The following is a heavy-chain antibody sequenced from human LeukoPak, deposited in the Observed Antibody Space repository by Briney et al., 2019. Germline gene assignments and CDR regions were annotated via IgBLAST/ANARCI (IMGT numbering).Heavy chain of an antibody. CDR3: ARGPPSTSRLKILLDY. Sequence: PGGSLRLSCAASGFTFSSYSMNWVRQAPGKGLEWVSYISSSSSTIYYADSVKGRFTISRDNAKNSLYLQMNSLRDEDTAVYFCARGPPSTSRLKILLDYWGQGTLVTVSS. D-gene: IGHD2/OR15-2a*01. CDR2: ISSSSSTI. V-gene: IGHV3-48*02. CDR1: GFTFSSYS. J-gene: IGHJ4*02.